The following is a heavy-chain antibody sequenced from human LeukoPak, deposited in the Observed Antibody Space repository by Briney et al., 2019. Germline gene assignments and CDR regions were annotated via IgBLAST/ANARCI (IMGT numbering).Heavy chain of an antibody. CDR3: AGGWNYGMDV. D-gene: IGHD2-15*01. Sequence: PSETLSLTCAVSGGSISSSNWWSWVRQPPGKGLEWIGEIYHSGRTNYNPSLKSRFTISVDKSKNQFSLKLSSVAAADTGVYYCAGGWNYGMDVWGKGTTVTVSS. CDR1: GGSISSSNW. V-gene: IGHV4-4*02. J-gene: IGHJ6*04. CDR2: IYHSGRT.